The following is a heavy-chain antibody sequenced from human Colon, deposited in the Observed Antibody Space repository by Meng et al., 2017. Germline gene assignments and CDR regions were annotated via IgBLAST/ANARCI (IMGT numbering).Heavy chain of an antibody. V-gene: IGHV3-21*01. CDR1: GFTFSTYN. CDR3: ARERQYRNYFDY. CDR2: ISSSSSYI. J-gene: IGHJ4*02. D-gene: IGHD3-16*02. Sequence: GESLKISCAASGFTFSTYNMHWVRQAPGKGLEWVSSISSSSSYIYYADSLKGRFTISRDNAKNSLYLQMNSLRAEDAAVYYCARERQYRNYFDYWGQGTLVTVSS.